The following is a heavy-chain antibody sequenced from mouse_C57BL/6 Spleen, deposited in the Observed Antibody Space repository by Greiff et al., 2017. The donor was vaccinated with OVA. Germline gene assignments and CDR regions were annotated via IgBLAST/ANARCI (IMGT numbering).Heavy chain of an antibody. Sequence: QVQLQQPGAELVMPGASVKLSCKASGYTFTSYWMHWVKQRPGQGLEWIGEIDPSDSYTKYNQKFKGKSTLTVDKSSSTAYMQLSSLTSEDSAVYYCASTAQATSDAMDYWGQGASVTVSS. V-gene: IGHV1-69*01. J-gene: IGHJ4*01. D-gene: IGHD3-2*02. CDR3: ASTAQATSDAMDY. CDR1: GYTFTSYW. CDR2: IDPSDSYT.